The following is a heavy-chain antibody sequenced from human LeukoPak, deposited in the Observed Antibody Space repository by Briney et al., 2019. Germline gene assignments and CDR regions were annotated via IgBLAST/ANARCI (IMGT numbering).Heavy chain of an antibody. CDR1: GGSISSYY. CDR2: IYYSGST. D-gene: IGHD3-10*01. J-gene: IGHJ5*02. CDR3: AREAVRGLNWFDP. V-gene: IGHV4-59*01. Sequence: SETLSLTCTASGGSISSYYWSWIRPPPGKGLEWIGYIYYSGSTNYNPSLKSRVTTSVDTSKKQFSLKLSSGTAADTAVYYCAREAVRGLNWFDPWGQGTLVTVSS.